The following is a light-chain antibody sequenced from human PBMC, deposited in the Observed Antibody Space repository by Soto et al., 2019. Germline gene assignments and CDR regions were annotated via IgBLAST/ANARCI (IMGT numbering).Light chain of an antibody. Sequence: EIVLTQSPATLSLSPGERATLSCRASQSVSSYLAWYQQKPGQAPRLLIYDASNRATGIPARFSGSGSGTDFTLTISSLEPEEFAVYYCQQRSNWKWTFGQGTKLEIK. J-gene: IGKJ1*01. CDR1: QSVSSY. CDR2: DAS. V-gene: IGKV3-11*01. CDR3: QQRSNWKWT.